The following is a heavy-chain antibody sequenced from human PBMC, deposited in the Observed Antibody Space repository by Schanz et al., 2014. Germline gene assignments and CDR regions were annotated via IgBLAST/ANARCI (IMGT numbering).Heavy chain of an antibody. CDR3: VRVSFADPRLYRGMDRDIDY. CDR2: ISGGGGTT. CDR1: GFNFSDYA. Sequence: EVHLLESGGGLVEPGGSLRLSCAASGFNFSDYAMCWVRQAPGKGLEWVSAISGGGGTTYYTDSVKGRFTISRDNSKNTLYLQMNSLRAEDTAVYYCVRVSFADPRLYRGMDRDIDYWGQGTLVTVSS. V-gene: IGHV3-23*01. J-gene: IGHJ4*02. D-gene: IGHD5-18*01.